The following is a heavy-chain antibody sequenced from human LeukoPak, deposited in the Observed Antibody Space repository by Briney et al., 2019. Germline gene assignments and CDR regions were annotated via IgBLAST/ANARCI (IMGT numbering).Heavy chain of an antibody. CDR1: GGPISSGDYY. CDR2: IYYSGST. J-gene: IGHJ5*02. Sequence: SETLSLTCTVSGGPISSGDYYWSWIRQPPGKGLEWIGYIYYSGSTYYNPSLKSRVTISVDTSKNQFSLKLSSVTAADTAVYYCARAPTYGSGSYAIDPWGQGTLVTVSS. D-gene: IGHD3-10*01. V-gene: IGHV4-30-4*08. CDR3: ARAPTYGSGSYAIDP.